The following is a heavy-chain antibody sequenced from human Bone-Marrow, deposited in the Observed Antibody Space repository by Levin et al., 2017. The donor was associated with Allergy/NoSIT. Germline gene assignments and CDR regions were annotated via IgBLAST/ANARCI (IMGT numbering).Heavy chain of an antibody. V-gene: IGHV4-39*07. CDR3: AREVAYDGPSDYSGMDV. CDR2: IYYSGST. D-gene: IGHD5-12*01. CDR1: GGSISSSSYY. Sequence: SETLSLTCTVSGGSISSSSYYWGWIRQPPGKGLEWIGTIYYSGSTYYNPSLKSRVTLSIDMSKNQFSLKLSSVTAADTAVYYCAREVAYDGPSDYSGMDVWGQGTTVTVSS. J-gene: IGHJ6*02.